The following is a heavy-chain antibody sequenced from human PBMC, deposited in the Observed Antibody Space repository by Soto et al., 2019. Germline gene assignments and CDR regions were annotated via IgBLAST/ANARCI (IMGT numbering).Heavy chain of an antibody. CDR3: AREVGYGEFSAALLD. D-gene: IGHD1-26*01. J-gene: IGHJ4*02. Sequence: VQLMQSGAEVKKPGSSVKVSCKASGGTFSSHSINWVRQAPGQGLEWMGGIITLFGTSNYAQNFQGRVTITADQYTITAYLELNSLTSDDTAVYYCAREVGYGEFSAALLDWGQGTLVPVSS. CDR1: GGTFSSHS. V-gene: IGHV1-69*01. CDR2: IITLFGTS.